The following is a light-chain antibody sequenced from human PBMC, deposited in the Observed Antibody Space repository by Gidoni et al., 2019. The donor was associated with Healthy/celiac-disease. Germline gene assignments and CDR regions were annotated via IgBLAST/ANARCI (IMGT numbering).Light chain of an antibody. CDR3: QQYYSYPRT. V-gene: IGKV1-8*01. Sequence: AIRMTQSPSSFSASTGDRLTITCRASQGISSYLAWYQQKPGKAPKLLIYAASTSQSVVPSRFSGSGSGTDFTLTISCLQSEDFATYYCQQYYSYPRTFGGGTKVEIK. CDR1: QGISSY. J-gene: IGKJ4*01. CDR2: AAS.